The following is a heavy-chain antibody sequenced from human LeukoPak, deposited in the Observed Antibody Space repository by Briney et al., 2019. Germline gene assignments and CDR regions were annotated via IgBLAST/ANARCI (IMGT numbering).Heavy chain of an antibody. CDR2: IGSSGSTV. V-gene: IGHV3-48*03. D-gene: IGHD1-26*01. CDR1: GFTFSAYE. J-gene: IGHJ4*02. CDR3: AKAPPGRSYVDY. Sequence: GGSLRLSCAASGFTFSAYEMNWVRQAPGKGLEWVSYIGSSGSTVYYADSVKGRFTISRDNAKNSLYMQMESPRGEDTAVYYCAKAPPGRSYVDYWGQGTLVTVSS.